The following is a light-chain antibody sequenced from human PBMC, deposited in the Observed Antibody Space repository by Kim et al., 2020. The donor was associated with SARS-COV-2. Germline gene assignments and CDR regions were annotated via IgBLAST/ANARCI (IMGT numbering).Light chain of an antibody. CDR2: DAS. Sequence: LYPGERSTRSSGASQSVNIYIAWYQHKPGHAPRLLIYDASNRATGIPARFSGSGSGTDFTLTISSLEPEDFAVYYCQQRNNWPLTFGGGTKVDIK. CDR3: QQRNNWPLT. CDR1: QSVNIY. V-gene: IGKV3-11*01. J-gene: IGKJ4*01.